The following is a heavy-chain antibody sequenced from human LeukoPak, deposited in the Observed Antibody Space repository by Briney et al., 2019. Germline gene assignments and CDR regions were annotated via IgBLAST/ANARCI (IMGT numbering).Heavy chain of an antibody. J-gene: IGHJ4*02. CDR1: GFTFSDYY. CDR2: ISNSGSTI. Sequence: GGSLRLSCAASGFTFSDYYMTWIRQAPGKGLEWVSYISNSGSTIYYSDSVKGRFTISRENAKNSLYLQMNSLRAEDTAVYYCARGLVLYYFGYWGQGTLVTVSS. CDR3: ARGLVLYYFGY. V-gene: IGHV3-11*01. D-gene: IGHD2-21*01.